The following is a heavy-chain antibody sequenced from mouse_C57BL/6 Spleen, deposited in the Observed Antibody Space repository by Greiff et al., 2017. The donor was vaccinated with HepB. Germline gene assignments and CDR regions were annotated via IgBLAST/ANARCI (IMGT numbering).Heavy chain of an antibody. D-gene: IGHD2-5*01. V-gene: IGHV1-42*01. CDR1: GYSFTGYY. CDR2: INPSTGGT. Sequence: DVKLVESGPELVKPGASVKISCKASGYSFTGYYMNWVKQSPEKSLEWIGEINPSTGGTTYNQKFKAKATLTVDKSSSTAYMQLKSLTSEDSAVYYCAGHYYSNYQAWFAYWGQGTLVTVSA. CDR3: AGHYYSNYQAWFAY. J-gene: IGHJ3*01.